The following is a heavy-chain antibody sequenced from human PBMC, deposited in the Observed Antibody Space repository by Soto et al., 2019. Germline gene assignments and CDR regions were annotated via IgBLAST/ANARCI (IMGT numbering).Heavy chain of an antibody. CDR3: ARGRTPYDPIWYFDL. CDR1: GLPFSSNA. CDR2: IGTAGDP. D-gene: IGHD3-22*01. V-gene: IGHV3-13*05. J-gene: IGHJ2*01. Sequence: GGPWELSCAASGLPFSSNAMPWVRQAPGKGLEWVSAIGTAGDPYYPGSVKGRFTISRENAKNSLYLQMNSLRAGDTAVYYCARGRTPYDPIWYFDLWGRGTLVTVSS.